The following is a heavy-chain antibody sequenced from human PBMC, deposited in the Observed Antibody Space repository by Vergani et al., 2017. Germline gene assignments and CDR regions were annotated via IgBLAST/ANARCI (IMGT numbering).Heavy chain of an antibody. CDR3: TTPTKSELRYCFDY. CDR2: IRPKTDGETT. D-gene: IGHD3-9*01. V-gene: IGHV3-15*01. CDR1: GFTFSSAW. Sequence: EVQPVESGGGLVKPGGSLRLSCTTSGFTFSSAWMSWVRQAPGKGLEWVARIRPKTDGETTDYAAPVKGRFTISREDSKNTLYLQMNSLKTEDTAVYYCTTPTKSELRYCFDYWGQGTLVTVSS. J-gene: IGHJ4*02.